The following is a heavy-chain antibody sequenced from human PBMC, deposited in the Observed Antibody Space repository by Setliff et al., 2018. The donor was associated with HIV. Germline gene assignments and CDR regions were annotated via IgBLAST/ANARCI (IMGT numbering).Heavy chain of an antibody. J-gene: IGHJ3*01. CDR3: ARGPWVHLWLHVFDF. CDR1: GYTLTELS. V-gene: IGHV1-24*01. CDR2: FDPEDGET. D-gene: IGHD5-18*01. Sequence: ASVKVSCKLSGYTLTELSMHWVRQAPGEGLEWMGGFDPEDGETIYAEKFQGRVTMTEDTATDTAYMELSSLRSADTAVYFCARGPWVHLWLHVFDFWGQGTTVTVSS.